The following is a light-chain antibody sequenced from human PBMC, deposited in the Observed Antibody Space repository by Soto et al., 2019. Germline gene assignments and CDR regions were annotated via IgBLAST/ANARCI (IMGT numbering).Light chain of an antibody. CDR2: GAS. CDR3: QQHGSSAPIT. V-gene: IGKV3-20*01. CDR1: QIVGSVY. J-gene: IGKJ5*01. Sequence: EILMTQSPVTLSVSPGEIATLSCSASQIVGSVYLAWYQQKPGQAPRLLIHGASNRASGIPDRFSGSGSGTDFTLTISGLEPEDFAVYYCQQHGSSAPITFGQGTRLEIK.